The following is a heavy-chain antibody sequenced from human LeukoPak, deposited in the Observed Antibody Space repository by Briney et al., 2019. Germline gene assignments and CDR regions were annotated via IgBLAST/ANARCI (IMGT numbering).Heavy chain of an antibody. CDR2: IYYSGST. V-gene: IGHV4-59*01. CDR1: GGSFSVYY. J-gene: IGHJ5*02. CDR3: ARVYDAGIVGGPYNWFDP. Sequence: PSETLSLTCAVYGGSFSVYYWSWIRQPPGKGLEWIGYIYYSGSTNYNPSLKSRVTISVDTSKNQFSLKLSSVTAADTAVYYCARVYDAGIVGGPYNWFDPWGQGTLVTVSS. D-gene: IGHD1-26*01.